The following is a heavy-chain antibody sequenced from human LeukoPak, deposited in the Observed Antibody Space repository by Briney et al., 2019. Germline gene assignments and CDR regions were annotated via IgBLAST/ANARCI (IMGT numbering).Heavy chain of an antibody. D-gene: IGHD3-22*01. CDR3: AREHDYYDSSGYYYGIDAFDI. CDR2: IIPIFGTA. CDR1: GGTXSSYA. Sequence: SVKVSCKASGGTXSSYAISWGRQAPGQGLEWMGGIIPIFGTANYAQKFQGRVTITADESTSTAYMELSSLRSEDTAVYYCAREHDYYDSSGYYYGIDAFDIWGQGTMVTVSS. J-gene: IGHJ3*02. V-gene: IGHV1-69*01.